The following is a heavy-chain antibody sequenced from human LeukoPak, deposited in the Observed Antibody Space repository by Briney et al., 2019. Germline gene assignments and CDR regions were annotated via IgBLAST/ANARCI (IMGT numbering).Heavy chain of an antibody. V-gene: IGHV4-59*01. CDR1: GGSLSTYY. Sequence: PSETLSLTCTVSGGSLSTYYWSWIRQPPGKGLEWIGYIYYSGSSNYNPSLKSRGTISVDTSKNQSSLQLSSVTAADTAVYYCARGGSYFGYWGQGTLVTVSS. CDR3: ARGGSYFGY. CDR2: IYYSGSS. J-gene: IGHJ4*02. D-gene: IGHD1-26*01.